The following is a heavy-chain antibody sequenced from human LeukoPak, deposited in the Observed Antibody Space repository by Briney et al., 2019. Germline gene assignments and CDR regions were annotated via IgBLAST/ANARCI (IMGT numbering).Heavy chain of an antibody. CDR2: ISGSGGST. CDR3: VKVTAAGFVDY. J-gene: IGHJ4*02. V-gene: IGHV3-23*01. D-gene: IGHD6-13*01. Sequence: GGSLRLSCAASGFAFRSHDMSWVRQAPGKGLEWVSGISGSGGSTFYADSVKGRFTISRDNSKNTLYLQMNSLGAEDTALYYCVKVTAAGFVDYWGQGTLVTVSS. CDR1: GFAFRSHD.